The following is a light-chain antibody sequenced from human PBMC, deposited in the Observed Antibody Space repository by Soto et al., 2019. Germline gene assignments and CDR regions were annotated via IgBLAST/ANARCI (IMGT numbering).Light chain of an antibody. V-gene: IGLV6-57*04. J-gene: IGLJ2*01. CDR2: EDN. CDR1: SGRIASNY. Sequence: NFMLTQPHSVSESPGKTVTISCTRSSGRIASNYVQWYQQRPGSAPTTVIYEDNQRPSGVPDRFSGSFDSSSNSASLTISGLNTEDEADYYCQSYDSSSLVFGGGTQLTVL. CDR3: QSYDSSSLV.